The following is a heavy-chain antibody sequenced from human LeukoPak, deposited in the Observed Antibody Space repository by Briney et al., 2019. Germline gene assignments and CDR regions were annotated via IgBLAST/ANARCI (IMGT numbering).Heavy chain of an antibody. Sequence: PSATLSLTCTVSGGSISNYYWSWIRQTPGKGLEWIGYIYYSGSTNYNPSPKSRVSISVDTSKNQFSLKLSSVTAADTAVYYCARDGLRSGYSYGYFDYWGQGTLVTVSS. D-gene: IGHD5-18*01. CDR2: IYYSGST. CDR1: GGSISNYY. J-gene: IGHJ4*02. CDR3: ARDGLRSGYSYGYFDY. V-gene: IGHV4-59*12.